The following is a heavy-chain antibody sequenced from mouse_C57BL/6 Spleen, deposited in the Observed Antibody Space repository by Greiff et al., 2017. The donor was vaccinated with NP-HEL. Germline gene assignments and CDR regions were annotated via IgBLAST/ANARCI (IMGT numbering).Heavy chain of an antibody. CDR2: IHPNSGST. D-gene: IGHD2-3*01. CDR1: GYTFTSYW. V-gene: IGHV1-64*01. Sequence: QVQLQQPGAELVKPGASVKLSCKASGYTFTSYWMHWVKQRPGQGLEWIGMIHPNSGSTNYNAKFKSKATLTVDKSSSTAYMQLSSLTSEDSAVYYCARCDGYYRAMDYWGQGTSVTVSS. CDR3: ARCDGYYRAMDY. J-gene: IGHJ4*01.